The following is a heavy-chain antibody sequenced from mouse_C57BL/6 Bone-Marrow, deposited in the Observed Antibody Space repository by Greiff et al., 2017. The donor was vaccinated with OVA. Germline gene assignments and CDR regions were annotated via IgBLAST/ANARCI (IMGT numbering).Heavy chain of an antibody. CDR2: ISYDGSN. CDR3: ARGLGLDY. J-gene: IGHJ2*01. V-gene: IGHV3-6*01. Sequence: EVQLQQSGPGLVKPSQSLSLTCSVTGYSITSGYYWNWIRQFPGNKLEWMGYISYDGSNNYNPSLKNRISITRDTSKNQFFLKLNSVTTEDTATYYCARGLGLDYWGQGTTLTVSS. CDR1: GYSITSGYY. D-gene: IGHD4-1*01.